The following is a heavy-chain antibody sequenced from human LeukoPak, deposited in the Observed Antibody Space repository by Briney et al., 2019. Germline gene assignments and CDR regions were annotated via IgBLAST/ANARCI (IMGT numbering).Heavy chain of an antibody. CDR1: GGTFSSYA. CDR3: ARDLAAMVPLDY. V-gene: IGHV1-69*05. CDR2: IIPIFGTA. D-gene: IGHD5-18*01. Sequence: SVKVSCKASGGTFSSYAISWVRQAPGQGLEWMGGIIPIFGTANYAQKLQGRVTMTRDTSIGTAYMELSRLRSDDTAVYYCARDLAAMVPLDYWGQGTLVTVSS. J-gene: IGHJ4*02.